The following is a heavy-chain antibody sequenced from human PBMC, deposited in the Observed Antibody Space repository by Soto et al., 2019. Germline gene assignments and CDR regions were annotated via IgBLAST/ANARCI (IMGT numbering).Heavy chain of an antibody. D-gene: IGHD3-3*01. V-gene: IGHV2-5*01. Sequence: SGPPLVNPIQTGTLTCTFSGFSPSTSGAGLGWIRQPPGKAPESRPIIFWNNDKHYSPSLESTLTITKDTSRSQVVLTMTNIDAIDKAKYYCAPRPSPDYDFLSGYGYWGQGTLVTVSS. CDR3: APRPSPDYDFLSGYGY. CDR1: GFSPSTSGAG. J-gene: IGHJ4*02. CDR2: IFWNNDK.